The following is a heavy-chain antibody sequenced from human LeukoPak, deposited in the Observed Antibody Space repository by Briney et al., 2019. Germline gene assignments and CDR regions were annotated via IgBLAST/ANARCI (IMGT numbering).Heavy chain of an antibody. Sequence: SETLSLTCAVSGYSISSGYQWAWIRQSPGKGLEWIGSTYHSGSAHYNPSLKSRVTILVDTSKNQFSLILYSVTAADTAVYYCARDPRWLTPDCTSTSCYENYFDPWGQGTLVTVSS. V-gene: IGHV4-38-2*02. J-gene: IGHJ5*02. D-gene: IGHD2-2*01. CDR3: ARDPRWLTPDCTSTSCYENYFDP. CDR1: GYSISSGYQ. CDR2: TYHSGSA.